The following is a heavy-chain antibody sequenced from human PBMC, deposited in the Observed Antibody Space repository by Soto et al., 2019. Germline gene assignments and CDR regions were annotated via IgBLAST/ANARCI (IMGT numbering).Heavy chain of an antibody. J-gene: IGHJ3*02. CDR2: IYYSGST. Sequence: SETLSLTCTVSGGSISSYYWSWIRQHPGKGLEWIGYIYYSGSTYYNPSLKSRVTISVDTSKNQFSLKLSSVTAADTAVYYCARETYDYVWGTDFDAFDIWGQGTMVTVSS. D-gene: IGHD3-16*01. CDR1: GGSISSYY. V-gene: IGHV4-59*06. CDR3: ARETYDYVWGTDFDAFDI.